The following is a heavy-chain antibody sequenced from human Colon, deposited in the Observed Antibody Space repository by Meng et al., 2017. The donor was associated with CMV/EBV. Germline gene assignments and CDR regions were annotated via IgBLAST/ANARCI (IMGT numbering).Heavy chain of an antibody. V-gene: IGHV3-49*04. J-gene: IGHJ6*02. D-gene: IGHD6-13*01. CDR1: GFIFGDYS. Sequence: GGSLRLSCSASGFIFGDYSMSWVRQAPGKGLEWVGFIRSQAYGGTTEDAASVKGRITISRDDSKSIAYLQMNSLKTDDTAVYYCTRETGWGGRIAIGMDVWGQGTTVTVSS. CDR3: TRETGWGGRIAIGMDV. CDR2: IRSQAYGGTT.